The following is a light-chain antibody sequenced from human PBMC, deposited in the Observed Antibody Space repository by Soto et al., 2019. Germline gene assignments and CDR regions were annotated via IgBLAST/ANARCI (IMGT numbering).Light chain of an antibody. CDR1: QSVISN. Sequence: EIFVTQSPAILSVSPGESVTLSCRASQSVISNLAWYQQKLGQAPRLLIYGASTRASGIPARFSGSGSGTEFFLTISSLQSEDFAVYYCQYYNNWLGVFGGGTKVEIK. CDR2: GAS. CDR3: QYYNNWLGV. J-gene: IGKJ4*01. V-gene: IGKV3-15*01.